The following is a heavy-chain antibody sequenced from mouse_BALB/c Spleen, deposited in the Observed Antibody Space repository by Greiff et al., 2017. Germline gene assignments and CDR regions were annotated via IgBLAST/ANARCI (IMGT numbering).Heavy chain of an antibody. J-gene: IGHJ3*01. CDR3: VPYCNYEGFAY. Sequence: VHVKQSGAELVKPGASVKLSCTASGFNIKDTYLHWVKQRPEQGLEWIGRIDPANGNTKYDPKFQGKATITADTSSNTAYLQLSSLTSEDTAVYYCVPYCNYEGFAYWGQGTLVTVSA. D-gene: IGHD2-10*02. CDR2: IDPANGNT. CDR1: GFNIKDTY. V-gene: IGHV14-3*02.